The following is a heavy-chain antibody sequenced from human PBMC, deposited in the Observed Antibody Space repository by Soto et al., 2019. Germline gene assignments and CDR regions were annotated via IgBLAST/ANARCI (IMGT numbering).Heavy chain of an antibody. CDR2: ITSDTKTI. Sequence: PGGSLRLSCAASGFTFNIYRMNWVRQAPGKGLEWFSYITSDTKTIKYADSVKGRFTIPRDNAKNSVYLQMNSLRDEDTAVYYCARSVEGHFDYWGQGTVVTVSS. CDR1: GFTFNIYR. J-gene: IGHJ4*02. V-gene: IGHV3-48*02. CDR3: ARSVEGHFDY.